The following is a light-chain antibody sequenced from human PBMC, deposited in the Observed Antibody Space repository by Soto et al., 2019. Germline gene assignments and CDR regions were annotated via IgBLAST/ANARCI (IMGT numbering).Light chain of an antibody. V-gene: IGKV3-11*01. Sequence: EIVLTQSPATLSLSPWERATLSCRASQSVATFVAWYQHQPGQAPRLLIYDASNRAAGIPARFSGSGSGTDFTLTISSLEPEDFAVYYCQHRSIWPPTFGQGTKLEIK. CDR1: QSVATF. CDR2: DAS. J-gene: IGKJ2*01. CDR3: QHRSIWPPT.